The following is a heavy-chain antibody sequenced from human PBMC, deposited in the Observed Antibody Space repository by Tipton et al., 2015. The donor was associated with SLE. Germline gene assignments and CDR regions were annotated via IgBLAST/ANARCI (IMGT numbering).Heavy chain of an antibody. CDR2: IKHSGST. Sequence: TLSLTCAVYGGSFSGYYWSWIRQPPGKGLEWIGEIKHSGSTNYNPSLKSRVTISVDTSKNQFSLKLSSVTAADTAVYYCARVHDYGGYFDYWGQGTLVTVSS. CDR3: ARVHDYGGYFDY. V-gene: IGHV4-34*01. J-gene: IGHJ4*02. CDR1: GGSFSGYY. D-gene: IGHD4-23*01.